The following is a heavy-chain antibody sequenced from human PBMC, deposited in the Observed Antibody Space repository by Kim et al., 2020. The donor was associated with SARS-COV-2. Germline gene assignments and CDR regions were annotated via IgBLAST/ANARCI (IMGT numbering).Heavy chain of an antibody. CDR2: IYYSGST. CDR1: GGSISSYY. V-gene: IGHV4-59*12. J-gene: IGHJ4*02. Sequence: SETLSLTCTVSGGSISSYYWSWIRQPPGKGLEWIGYIYYSGSTNSNPSLKSRVTISVDTSKDQFSLKLSPVTAAETAVYYCAGDSDGYNDVDYWGQGSLVTVSS. D-gene: IGHD5-12*01. CDR3: AGDSDGYNDVDY.